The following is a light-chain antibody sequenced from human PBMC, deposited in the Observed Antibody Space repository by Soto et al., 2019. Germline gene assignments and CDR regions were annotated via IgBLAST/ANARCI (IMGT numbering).Light chain of an antibody. CDR1: CSDVGSYNL. J-gene: IGLJ3*02. V-gene: IGLV2-23*01. CDR2: EGS. CDR3: CSYAGSRV. Sequence: QSVLTQPASVSGSPGQSITISCTGTCSDVGSYNLVSWYQQHPGKAPKLMIYEGSKRPSGVSNRFSGSKSGNTASLTISGLQAEDEADYYCCSYAGSRVFGGGTKVTVL.